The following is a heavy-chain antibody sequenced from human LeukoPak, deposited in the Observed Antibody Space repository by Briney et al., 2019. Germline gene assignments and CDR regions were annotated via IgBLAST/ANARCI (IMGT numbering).Heavy chain of an antibody. CDR3: ARDDRDGYNYGY. V-gene: IGHV1-46*01. D-gene: IGHD5-24*01. J-gene: IGHJ4*02. CDR1: GYTFTSYH. Sequence: ASVKVSCKASGYTFTSYHLHWVRQAPGQGLEWMGIINPSGGATIYAQKFQGRVTMTRDTSTSTVYMELSSLRSEDTAVYYCARDDRDGYNYGYWGQGTLVTVSS. CDR2: INPSGGAT.